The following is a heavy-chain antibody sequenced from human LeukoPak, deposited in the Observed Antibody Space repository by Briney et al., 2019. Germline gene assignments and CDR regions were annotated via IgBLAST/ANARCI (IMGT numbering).Heavy chain of an antibody. J-gene: IGHJ4*02. D-gene: IGHD3-16*02. V-gene: IGHV4-39*07. Sequence: SETLSLTCTVSGGSITSDSYYWGWIRQPPGKGLEWNGSFFYSGSSYYNPSFQSRVTISGDTSKSQFSLRLTSVTAADTAVYFCARDVRLGELSAGDYWGQGALVTVSS. CDR2: FFYSGSS. CDR1: GGSITSDSYY. CDR3: ARDVRLGELSAGDY.